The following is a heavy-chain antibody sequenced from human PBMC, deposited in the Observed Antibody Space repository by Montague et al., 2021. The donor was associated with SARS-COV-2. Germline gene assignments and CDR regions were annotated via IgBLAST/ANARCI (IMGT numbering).Heavy chain of an antibody. CDR3: ARVGRGSSWYEVAFDI. D-gene: IGHD6-13*01. V-gene: IGHV4-59*01. CDR1: GGSISRYS. J-gene: IGHJ3*02. Sequence: SETLSLTCTVSGGSISRYSWTWIRQPPGKGLEWIGYIYNSGSIXXXPSXXXRVTISVDTSKNQFSLKLSSVAAADTAVYYCARVGRGSSWYEVAFDIWGQGTMVTVSS. CDR2: IYNSGSI.